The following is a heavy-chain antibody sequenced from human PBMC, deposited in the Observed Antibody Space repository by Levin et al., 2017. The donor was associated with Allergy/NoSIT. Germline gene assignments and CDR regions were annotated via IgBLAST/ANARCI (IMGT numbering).Heavy chain of an antibody. CDR1: GYTLGRHA. CDR3: ARLCSDEFWGGLTHYYYDMDV. CDR2: INTNTGNP. V-gene: IGHV7-4-1*02. D-gene: IGHD3-3*01. Sequence: GASVKVSCKASGYTLGRHAIYWVRQAPGQGLEYMGWINTNTGNPTYAPGFTGRFVFSLDTSVSTLYLQISSLKPEDIAVYYCARLCSDEFWGGLTHYYYDMDVWGQGTTVTVSS. J-gene: IGHJ6*02.